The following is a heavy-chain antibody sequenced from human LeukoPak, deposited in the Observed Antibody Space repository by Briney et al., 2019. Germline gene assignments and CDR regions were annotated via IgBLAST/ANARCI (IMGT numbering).Heavy chain of an antibody. CDR1: GFTFSSYA. D-gene: IGHD3-10*01. J-gene: IGHJ6*02. Sequence: PGGSLRLSCAASGFTFSSYAMSWVRQAPGQGLEWVSAISGSGGSTYYADAVKGRFTITRDNSKNTLYLQMNSLRAEDTAVYYCAKELRITMVRGVSYRMDVWGQGTTVTVSS. CDR3: AKELRITMVRGVSYRMDV. CDR2: ISGSGGST. V-gene: IGHV3-23*01.